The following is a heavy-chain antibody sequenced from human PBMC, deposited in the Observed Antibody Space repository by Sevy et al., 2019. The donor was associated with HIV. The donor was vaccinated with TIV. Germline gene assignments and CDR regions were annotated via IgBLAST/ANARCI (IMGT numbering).Heavy chain of an antibody. V-gene: IGHV4-59*08. CDR2: IYYSGST. J-gene: IGHJ6*02. D-gene: IGHD3-9*01. CDR1: GDSISSNY. CDR3: ARQSVTYDILTGWNYYGVDV. Sequence: SETLSLTCTVSGDSISSNYWNWIRQPPGKGLKWIGYIYYSGSTNYNPSLKSRVTISVDTSKNQFSLRLSSVTAADTAVYYCARQSVTYDILTGWNYYGVDVWGQGTTVTVSS.